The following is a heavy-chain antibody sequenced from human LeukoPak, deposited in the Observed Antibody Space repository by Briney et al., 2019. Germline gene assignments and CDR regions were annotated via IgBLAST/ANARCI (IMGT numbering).Heavy chain of an antibody. CDR1: GGSISSHY. CDR3: ARDISGFGELVY. J-gene: IGHJ4*02. D-gene: IGHD3-10*01. CDR2: IYYSGST. Sequence: SETLSLTCTVSGGSISSHYWSWIRQPPGKGLEWIGYIYYSGSTNYNPSLKSRVTISVDTSKNQFSLKLSSVTAADTAVYYCARDISGFGELVYWGQGTLVTVSS. V-gene: IGHV4-59*11.